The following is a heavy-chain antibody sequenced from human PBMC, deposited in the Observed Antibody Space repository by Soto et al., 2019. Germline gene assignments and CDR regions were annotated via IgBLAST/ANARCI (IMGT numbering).Heavy chain of an antibody. D-gene: IGHD3-16*01. CDR2: IIPVFGRV. Sequence: QVQLVQSGPAVKKTGTSVKVSCKASGGTFSSRAISWVRQAPGQGLEWMGGIIPVFGRVNYAEKFQDRVTITADESTGTVYMELSSLRSEDTALYYCANSRGGTFLGYHGMDIWGQGTTVSVSS. V-gene: IGHV1-69*01. CDR3: ANSRGGTFLGYHGMDI. CDR1: GGTFSSRA. J-gene: IGHJ6*02.